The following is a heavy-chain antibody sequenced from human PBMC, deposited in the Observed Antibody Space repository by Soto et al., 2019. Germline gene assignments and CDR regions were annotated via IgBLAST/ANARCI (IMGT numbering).Heavy chain of an antibody. Sequence: EVQLVESGGGLVQPGGSLRLSCAASGFTFSSYWMHWVRQAPGKGLVWVSRINSDGSSTSYADSVKGRFTISRDNXXNTLYLQMNSLRAEDTAVYYCARKSSGTGRGAFDIWGQGTMVTVSS. D-gene: IGHD6-25*01. V-gene: IGHV3-74*01. J-gene: IGHJ3*02. CDR1: GFTFSSYW. CDR3: ARKSSGTGRGAFDI. CDR2: INSDGSST.